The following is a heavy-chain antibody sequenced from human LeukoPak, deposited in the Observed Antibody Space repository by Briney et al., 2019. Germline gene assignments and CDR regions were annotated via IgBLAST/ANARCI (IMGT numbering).Heavy chain of an antibody. V-gene: IGHV3-30*02. J-gene: IGHJ4*02. CDR2: IRYDGSNK. CDR3: AKGHSSSWSCYFDY. CDR1: GFTFSSYG. D-gene: IGHD6-13*01. Sequence: GGSLRLSCAASGFTFSSYGMHWVRRAPGKGLEWVAFIRYDGSNKYYADSVKGRFTISRDNSKNTLYLQMNSLRAEDTTVYYCAKGHSSSWSCYFDYWGQGTLVTVSS.